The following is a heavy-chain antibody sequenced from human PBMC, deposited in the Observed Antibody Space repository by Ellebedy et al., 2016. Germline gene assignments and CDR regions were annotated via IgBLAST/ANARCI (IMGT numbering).Heavy chain of an antibody. J-gene: IGHJ4*02. D-gene: IGHD3-10*01. CDR2: ITHSGSP. V-gene: IGHV4-34*01. CDR1: GGSLSGYY. CDR3: ARNRVNYYYGSGSYGY. Sequence: SQTLSLTCAVYGGSLSGYYWSWIRQPPGKALECIGEITHSGSPNYNTSLKSRVTISVDTSKNQFSLKLSSVPAADTAVYYCARNRVNYYYGSGSYGYWGQGTLVTVSS.